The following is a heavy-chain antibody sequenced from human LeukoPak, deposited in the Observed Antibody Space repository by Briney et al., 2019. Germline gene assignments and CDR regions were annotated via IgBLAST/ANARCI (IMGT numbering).Heavy chain of an antibody. J-gene: IGHJ4*02. D-gene: IGHD6-19*01. V-gene: IGHV3-23*01. CDR3: AKSSSGWDDFDY. CDR2: ISGSGGST. Sequence: GGSLRLSCAASGLTFSSYAMSWVRQAPGKGLEWVSAISGSGGSTYYADSVKGRFTISRDNSKNTLYLQMNSLRAEDTAVYYCAKSSSGWDDFDYWGQGTLVTVSS. CDR1: GLTFSSYA.